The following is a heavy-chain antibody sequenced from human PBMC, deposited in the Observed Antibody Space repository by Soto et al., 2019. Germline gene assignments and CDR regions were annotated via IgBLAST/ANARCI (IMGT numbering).Heavy chain of an antibody. CDR1: DGSISSRGYS. CDR2: IYHSGST. Sequence: PSETLSHTSAVSDGSISSRGYSRSCIRQPPGKGLEWIGYIYHSGSTYYNPSLKSRVTISVDRSKNQFSLKLSSVTAADTAVYYCARVAPHDFWSGYYPHFDFWGQGTLVTVSS. J-gene: IGHJ4*02. D-gene: IGHD3-3*01. CDR3: ARVAPHDFWSGYYPHFDF. V-gene: IGHV4-30-2*01.